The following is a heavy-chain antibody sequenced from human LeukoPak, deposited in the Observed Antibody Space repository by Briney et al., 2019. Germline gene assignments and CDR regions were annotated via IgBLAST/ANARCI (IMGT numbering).Heavy chain of an antibody. D-gene: IGHD3-9*01. Sequence: GGSLRLSCAASGFTFDDYAMHWLRQAPGKGLEWVSLISWDGGSTYYADSVKGRFTISRDNSKNSLYLQMNSLRSEDTALYYCAKAAGRTRYYSVDVWGKGTTVTVSS. CDR3: AKAAGRTRYYSVDV. CDR1: GFTFDDYA. J-gene: IGHJ6*03. V-gene: IGHV3-43D*03. CDR2: ISWDGGST.